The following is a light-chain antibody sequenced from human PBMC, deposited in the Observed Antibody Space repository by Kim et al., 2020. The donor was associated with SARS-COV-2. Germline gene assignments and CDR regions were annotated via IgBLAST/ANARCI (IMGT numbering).Light chain of an antibody. CDR1: SLRSYY. J-gene: IGLJ3*02. CDR2: GKN. V-gene: IGLV3-19*01. CDR3: NSRDSSGNHWV. Sequence: ELTQDPAVSVALGQTVRITCQGDSLRSYYASWYQQKPGQAPVLVIYGKNNRPSGIPDRFSGSSSGNTASLTITGAQAEDETDYYCNSRDSSGNHWVFGGGTQLTVL.